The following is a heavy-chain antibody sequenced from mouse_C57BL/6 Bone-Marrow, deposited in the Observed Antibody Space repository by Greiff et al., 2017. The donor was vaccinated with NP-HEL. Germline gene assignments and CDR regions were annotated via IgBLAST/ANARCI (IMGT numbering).Heavy chain of an antibody. V-gene: IGHV1-50*01. D-gene: IGHD1-1*01. Sequence: QVQLQQPGAELVKPGASVKLSCKASGYTFTSYWMQWVNQRPGQGLEWIGEIDPSDSYTNYNQKFKGKATLTVDTSSSTAYMQLSSLTSEDSAVYYCAREEITTHWYFEVWGTGTTVTVSS. CDR2: IDPSDSYT. CDR1: GYTFTSYW. CDR3: AREEITTHWYFEV. J-gene: IGHJ1*03.